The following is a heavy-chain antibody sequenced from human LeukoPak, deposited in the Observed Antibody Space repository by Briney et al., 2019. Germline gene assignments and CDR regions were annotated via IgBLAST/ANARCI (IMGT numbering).Heavy chain of an antibody. CDR3: ARGWSWKSRSGQGAFDI. D-gene: IGHD3-3*01. Sequence: AASVKVSCKTSGYTFTDYYLHWVRQATGQGLEWMGWMNPNSGNTGYAQKFQGRVTITRNTSISTAYMELSSLRSEDTAVYYCARGWSWKSRSGQGAFDIWGQGTMVTVSS. J-gene: IGHJ3*02. V-gene: IGHV1-8*03. CDR2: MNPNSGNT. CDR1: GYTFTDYY.